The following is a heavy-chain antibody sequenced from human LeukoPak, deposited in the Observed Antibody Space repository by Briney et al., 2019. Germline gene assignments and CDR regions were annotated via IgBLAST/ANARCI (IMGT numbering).Heavy chain of an antibody. CDR1: GFTFSSYS. CDR3: ARDFRSELPAAQVSNY. CDR2: ISSSSSYI. V-gene: IGHV3-21*01. Sequence: GGSLRLSYAASGFTFSSYSMNWVRQAPGKGLEWVSSISSSSSYIYYADSVKGRFTISRDNAKNSLYLQMNSLRAEDTAVYYCARDFRSELPAAQVSNYWGQGTLVTVSS. D-gene: IGHD2-2*01. J-gene: IGHJ4*02.